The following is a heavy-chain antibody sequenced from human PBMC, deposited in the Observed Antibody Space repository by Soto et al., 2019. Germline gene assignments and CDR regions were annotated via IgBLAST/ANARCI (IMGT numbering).Heavy chain of an antibody. J-gene: IGHJ6*02. V-gene: IGHV3-30*04. D-gene: IGHD5-12*01. CDR2: ISYDGNDK. CDR3: ARGDMEPTIYYSYPMDV. Sequence: GGSLRLSCAASGFTFSSYVMHWVRQAPGKGLEWVSVISYDGNDKYYADSVKGRFTISRDNSKNTLYLQMNSLRAEDTAIYYCARGDMEPTIYYSYPMDVWGQGTTVPVSS. CDR1: GFTFSSYV.